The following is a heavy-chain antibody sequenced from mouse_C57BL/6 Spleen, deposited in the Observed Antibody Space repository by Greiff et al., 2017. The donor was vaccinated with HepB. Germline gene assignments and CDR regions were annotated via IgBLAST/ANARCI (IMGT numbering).Heavy chain of an antibody. CDR3: ATMVTTGGFDY. D-gene: IGHD2-2*01. CDR1: GYAFSSSW. CDR2: IYPGDGDT. V-gene: IGHV1-82*01. J-gene: IGHJ2*01. Sequence: QVQLKESGPELVKPGASVKISCKASGYAFSSSWMNWVKQRPGKGLEWIGRIYPGDGDTNYNGKFKGKATLTADKSSSTAYMQLSSLTSEDSAVYFCATMVTTGGFDYWGQGTTLTVSS.